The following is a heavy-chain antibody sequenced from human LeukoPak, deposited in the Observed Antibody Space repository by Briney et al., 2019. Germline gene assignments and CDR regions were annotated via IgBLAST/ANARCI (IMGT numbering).Heavy chain of an antibody. D-gene: IGHD6-13*01. Sequence: ASVKVSCKASGYTFTSYYMHWVRQAPGQGLEWMGIINPSGGSTSYAQKFQGRVTMTRDTSTGTVYMELSSLRSEDTAVYYCARGQQLVPGGDAFDIWGQGTMVTVSS. V-gene: IGHV1-46*01. CDR3: ARGQQLVPGGDAFDI. CDR1: GYTFTSYY. CDR2: INPSGGST. J-gene: IGHJ3*02.